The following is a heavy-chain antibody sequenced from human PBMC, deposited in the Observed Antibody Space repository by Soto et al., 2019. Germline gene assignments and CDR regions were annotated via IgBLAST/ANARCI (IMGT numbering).Heavy chain of an antibody. V-gene: IGHV4-31*03. Sequence: QVQLQESGPGLVKPSQTLSLTCTVSGGSISSGGYYWSWIRKHPGKALEWIGYIYYSGSTYYNPSLISRVTISVDTSKNQFSLKLSSVTAADTAVYYCARDRGYSYGYFDYWGQVTLVTVSS. CDR2: IYYSGST. D-gene: IGHD5-18*01. CDR3: ARDRGYSYGYFDY. J-gene: IGHJ4*02. CDR1: GGSISSGGYY.